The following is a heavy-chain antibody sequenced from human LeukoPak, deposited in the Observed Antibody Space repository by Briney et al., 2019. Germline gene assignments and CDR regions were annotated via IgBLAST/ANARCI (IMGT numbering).Heavy chain of an antibody. J-gene: IGHJ4*02. D-gene: IGHD3-10*01. CDR3: ARVGYGSGAGDY. CDR2: INHSGST. CDR1: GGSFSGYY. V-gene: IGHV4-34*01. Sequence: PSETQSLTCAVYGGSFSGYYWSWIRQPPGKGLEWIGEINHSGSTNCNPSLKSRVTISVDTSKNQFSLKLSSVTAADTAVYYCARVGYGSGAGDYWGQGTLVTVSS.